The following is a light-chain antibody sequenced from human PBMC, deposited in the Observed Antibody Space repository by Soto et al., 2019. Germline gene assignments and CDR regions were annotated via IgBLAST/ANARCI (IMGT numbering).Light chain of an antibody. J-gene: IGKJ5*01. CDR3: QKYNSVPVT. CDR1: QGISNF. Sequence: DIQMTQSPSSLSASVGDRVTITCRASQGISNFLAWYQQKAGTVPKLLIYSASTLQSRVPSRFXGXXXGXAXXXXXXXLXPEDVXXYYCQKYNSVPVTFGQGTRLEIK. V-gene: IGKV1-27*01. CDR2: SAS.